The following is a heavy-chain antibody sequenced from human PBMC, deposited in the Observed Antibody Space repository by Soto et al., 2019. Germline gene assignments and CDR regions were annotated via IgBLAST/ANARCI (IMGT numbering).Heavy chain of an antibody. V-gene: IGHV3-23*01. CDR2: IRGAGGYT. CDR1: GLTFSNYA. D-gene: IGHD3-10*01. J-gene: IGHJ4*02. Sequence: EVQLLESGGGLVQPGGSLRLSCAASGLTFSNYAMSWVRQAPGKGLECVSIIRGAGGYTNYADSVKGRFTISRDNSKNTLYLQMNSLRGEDTALYYCAKFYYDSGAYRGGFDYWGQGTLVTVSS. CDR3: AKFYYDSGAYRGGFDY.